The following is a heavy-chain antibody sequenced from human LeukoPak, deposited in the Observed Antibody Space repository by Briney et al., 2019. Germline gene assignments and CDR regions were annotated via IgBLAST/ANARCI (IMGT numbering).Heavy chain of an antibody. CDR3: ARQEYCSGGSCYTWFDP. V-gene: IGHV5-51*01. D-gene: IGHD2-15*01. CDR1: GYSINNYW. J-gene: IGHJ5*02. CDR2: IYPADSDV. Sequence: GESLKISCRGSGYSINNYWIGWVRQLPGKGLEWMGIIYPADSDVRYSPSFQGQVTISADKSISTAYLQWSSLKASDTAMYYCARQEYCSGGSCYTWFDPWGQGTLVTVSS.